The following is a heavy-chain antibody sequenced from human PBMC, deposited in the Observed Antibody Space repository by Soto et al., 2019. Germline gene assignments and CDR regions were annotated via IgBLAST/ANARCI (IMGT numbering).Heavy chain of an antibody. CDR1: VFTFSIYS. J-gene: IGHJ3*02. CDR2: ISSSSSYI. Sequence: PWGSLLLSCAASVFTFSIYSMNWVRQAPGKGLDWVSSISSSSSYIYYADSVKGRFTISRDNAKNSLYLQMNSLRAEDTAVYYCASRYDFWSGYSKGANAFDIWGQGTLVTVSS. D-gene: IGHD3-3*01. V-gene: IGHV3-21*01. CDR3: ASRYDFWSGYSKGANAFDI.